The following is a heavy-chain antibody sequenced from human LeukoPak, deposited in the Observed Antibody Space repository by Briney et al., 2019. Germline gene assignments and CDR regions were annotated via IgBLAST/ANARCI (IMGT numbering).Heavy chain of an antibody. CDR3: VKGITMIVVVITGFDY. CDR2: IISNGGST. Sequence: PGGSPRLSCSASGFTFSSYAMHWVRQAPGKGLEYVSAIISNGGSTYYADSVKGRFTISRDNSKNTLYLQMSSLRAEDTAVYYCVKGITMIVVVITGFDYWGQGTLVTVSS. CDR1: GFTFSSYA. V-gene: IGHV3-64D*06. J-gene: IGHJ4*02. D-gene: IGHD3-22*01.